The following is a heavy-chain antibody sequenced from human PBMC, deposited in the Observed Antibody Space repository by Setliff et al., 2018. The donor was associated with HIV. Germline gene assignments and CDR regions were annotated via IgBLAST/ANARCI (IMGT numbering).Heavy chain of an antibody. V-gene: IGHV1-69*10. CDR3: ARTEVAGTNYYYYMDV. CDR2: IIPILGIA. J-gene: IGHJ6*03. CDR1: GGTFSSYA. D-gene: IGHD6-19*01. Sequence: ASVKVSCKASGGTFSSYAISWVRQAPGQGLEWMGGIIPILGIANYAQKFQGRVTITTDESTSTAYMELSSLRSEDTAVYYCARTEVAGTNYYYYMDVWGKGTTVTVSS.